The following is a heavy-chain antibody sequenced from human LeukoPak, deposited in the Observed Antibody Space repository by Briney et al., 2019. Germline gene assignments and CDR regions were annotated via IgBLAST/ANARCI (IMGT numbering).Heavy chain of an antibody. Sequence: ASVKVSCKTSESIFSGSFIHWVRQAPGQGLEWMGWMKPENGGTHYAQEFKDRVTLTRDTSGSTGNMELTRLRSDDTAVYYCVLTTTYYDSGTMKYNWYEPWGQGTLVTVSS. CDR1: ESIFSGSF. CDR2: MKPENGGT. D-gene: IGHD3-10*01. J-gene: IGHJ5*02. V-gene: IGHV1-2*02. CDR3: VLTTTYYDSGTMKYNWYEP.